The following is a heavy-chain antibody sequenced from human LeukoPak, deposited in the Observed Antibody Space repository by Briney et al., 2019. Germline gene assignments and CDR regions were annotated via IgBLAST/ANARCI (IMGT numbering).Heavy chain of an antibody. CDR3: ARHLPGYCSSTSCSKHGGNWFDP. D-gene: IGHD2-2*01. CDR1: GGSISSSSYY. V-gene: IGHV4-39*01. J-gene: IGHJ5*02. Sequence: PSETLSLTCTVSGGSISSSSYYWGWIRQPPGKGLEWIGSIYYSGSTYYNPSLKSRVTISIDTSKNQFSLKLSSATAAGTAVYYCARHLPGYCSSTSCSKHGGNWFDPWGQGTLVTVSS. CDR2: IYYSGST.